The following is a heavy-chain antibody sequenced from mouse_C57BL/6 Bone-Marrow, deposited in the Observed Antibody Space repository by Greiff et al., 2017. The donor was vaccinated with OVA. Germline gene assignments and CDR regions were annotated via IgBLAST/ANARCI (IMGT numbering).Heavy chain of an antibody. D-gene: IGHD2-5*01. CDR2: INPYNGGT. CDR1: GYTFTDYY. J-gene: IGHJ4*01. V-gene: IGHV1-19*01. CDR3: ARHSNYDYAMDY. Sequence: EVQLQQSGPVLVQPGASVKMSCKASGYTFTDYYMNWVKQSHGKSLEWIGVINPYNGGTSYNQKFKGKATLTVDKSSSTAYMELNSLTSEDSAVYYCARHSNYDYAMDYWGQGTSVTVSS.